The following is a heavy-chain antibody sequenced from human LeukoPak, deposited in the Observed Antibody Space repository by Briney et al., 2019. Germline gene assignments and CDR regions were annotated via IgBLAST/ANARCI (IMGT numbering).Heavy chain of an antibody. Sequence: GGSLRLSCAASGFTFSDYYMSWIRQAPGKGLEWVSYISSSGSTIYYADSVKGRFTISRDNAKNSLYLQMNSLRAEDTAVYYCARTSASRVEITTVRGVSSDWYFDLWGRGTLVTVSS. J-gene: IGHJ2*01. D-gene: IGHD3-10*01. V-gene: IGHV3-11*01. CDR3: ARTSASRVEITTVRGVSSDWYFDL. CDR1: GFTFSDYY. CDR2: ISSSGSTI.